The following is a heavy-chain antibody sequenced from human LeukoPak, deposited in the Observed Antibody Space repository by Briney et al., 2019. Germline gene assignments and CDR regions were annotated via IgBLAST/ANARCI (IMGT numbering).Heavy chain of an antibody. CDR2: INHSGST. J-gene: IGHJ4*02. CDR1: GGSFSGYY. Sequence: SETLSLTCAVYGGSFSGYYWSWIRQPPGKGLEGIGEINHSGSTNYKPSIMSRVTISVDTSKNQFSLKLSSVTAADTAVYYCARGRGYNSFDYWGQGTLVTVSS. V-gene: IGHV4-34*01. CDR3: ARGRGYNSFDY. D-gene: IGHD2/OR15-2a*01.